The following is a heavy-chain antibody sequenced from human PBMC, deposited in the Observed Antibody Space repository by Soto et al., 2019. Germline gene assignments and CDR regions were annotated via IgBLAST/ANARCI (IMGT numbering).Heavy chain of an antibody. J-gene: IGHJ4*02. Sequence: QVQLVESGGGVVQPGRSLRLSCAASGFTFSSYGMHWVRQAPGKGLEWVAVISYDGSNKYYADSVKGRFTISRDNSKNTLYLQMNSLRAEDTAVYYCAKAAIVVATAMDYWGQGTLVTVSS. V-gene: IGHV3-30*18. CDR1: GFTFSSYG. CDR2: ISYDGSNK. CDR3: AKAAIVVATAMDY. D-gene: IGHD1-26*01.